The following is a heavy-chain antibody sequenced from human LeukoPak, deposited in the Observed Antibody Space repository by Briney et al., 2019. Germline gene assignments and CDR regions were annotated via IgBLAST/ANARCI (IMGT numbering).Heavy chain of an antibody. Sequence: GSLRFSSTTSGFTFGDYPMSWFCPAPGQGRKGVGFLSSKAYGGTTEYAASEKSRFTISRDDSKSTAYLQMNSLKTEDTAVYYCTSGARSDYSSDDWGQGTLVTVSS. V-gene: IGHV3-49*03. CDR3: TSGARSDYSSDD. D-gene: IGHD2-21*01. J-gene: IGHJ4*02. CDR1: GFTFGDYP. CDR2: LSSKAYGGTT.